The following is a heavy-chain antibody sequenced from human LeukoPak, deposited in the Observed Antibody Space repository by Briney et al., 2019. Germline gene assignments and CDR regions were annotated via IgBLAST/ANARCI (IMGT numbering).Heavy chain of an antibody. CDR3: AREMDTAMVTPLGLDY. V-gene: IGHV1-46*01. Sequence: ASVKVSCKASGYTFTSYGISWVRQAPGQGLEWMGIINPSGGSTSYAQKFQGRVTMTRDMSTSTVYMELSSLRSEDTAVYYCAREMDTAMVTPLGLDYWGQGTLVTVSS. J-gene: IGHJ4*02. CDR1: GYTFTSYG. CDR2: INPSGGST. D-gene: IGHD5-18*01.